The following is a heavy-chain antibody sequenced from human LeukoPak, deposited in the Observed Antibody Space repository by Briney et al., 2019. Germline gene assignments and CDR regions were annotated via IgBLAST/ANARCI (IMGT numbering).Heavy chain of an antibody. CDR2: IYRGGTI. Sequence: SETLSLTCSVSGGSISDYYWSWIRQPPGKGLEWIGYIYRGGTINYNPSVKSRVTMSLDTSKNQISLMLNSVTAADTAIYYCARHWLEAAKTYSYWFDPWGQGTLVAVSS. J-gene: IGHJ5*02. D-gene: IGHD6-13*01. V-gene: IGHV4-4*09. CDR3: ARHWLEAAKTYSYWFDP. CDR1: GGSISDYY.